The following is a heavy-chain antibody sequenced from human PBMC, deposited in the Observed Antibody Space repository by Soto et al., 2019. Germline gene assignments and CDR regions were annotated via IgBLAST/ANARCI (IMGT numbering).Heavy chain of an antibody. CDR2: IYPGDSDT. CDR1: GYSFTSYW. V-gene: IGHV5-51*01. Sequence: PGESLKISCKGSGYSFTSYWIGWVRQMPGKGLEWMGIIYPGDSDTRYSPSFQGQVTISADKSISTAYLQWSSLKASDTAMYYCARPIAAALNLYYYYDMXVWGQGTTVXVSS. CDR3: ARPIAAALNLYYYYDMXV. D-gene: IGHD6-13*01. J-gene: IGHJ6*02.